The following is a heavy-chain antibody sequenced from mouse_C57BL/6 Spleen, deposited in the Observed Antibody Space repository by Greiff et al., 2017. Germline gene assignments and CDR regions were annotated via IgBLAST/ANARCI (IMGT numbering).Heavy chain of an antibody. CDR3: ALYGKEDYYFDY. D-gene: IGHD1-1*01. CDR1: GYTFNDYY. Sequence: VQLQQSGPELVKPGASVKISCKASGYTFNDYYINWVKQRPGQGLEWIGWIFPGSGSTYYNEKFKGKATLTVDKSSSTAYMLLSSLTSEDSAVYFCALYGKEDYYFDYWGQGTTLTVSS. J-gene: IGHJ2*01. CDR2: IFPGSGST. V-gene: IGHV1-75*01.